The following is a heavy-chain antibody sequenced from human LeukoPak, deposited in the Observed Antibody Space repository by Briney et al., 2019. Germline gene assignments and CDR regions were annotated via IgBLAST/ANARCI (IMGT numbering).Heavy chain of an antibody. CDR1: GGTFSSYA. J-gene: IGHJ4*02. CDR3: ARDLAHELYFDY. CDR2: INPSGGST. Sequence: ASVKVSCKASGGTFSSYAISWVRQAPGQGLEWMGIINPSGGSTSYAQKFQGRVTMTRDTSTSTVYMELSSLRSEDTAVYYCARDLAHELYFDYWGQGTLVTVSS. V-gene: IGHV1-46*01. D-gene: IGHD3-10*01.